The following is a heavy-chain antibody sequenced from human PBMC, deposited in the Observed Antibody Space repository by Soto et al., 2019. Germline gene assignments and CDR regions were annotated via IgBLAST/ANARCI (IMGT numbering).Heavy chain of an antibody. J-gene: IGHJ3*02. CDR1: CYTFTSYG. CDR2: INAGTGNT. Sequence: ASVKVSCKASCYTFTSYGISWVRQAPGQGLEWMGWINAGTGNTLYSQKFQGRVTITRDTSASTAYMELSSLRSEDTAVYYCARLYYYHSSGYLESVDIWGQGTLVTVSS. V-gene: IGHV1-18*01. D-gene: IGHD3-22*01. CDR3: ARLYYYHSSGYLESVDI.